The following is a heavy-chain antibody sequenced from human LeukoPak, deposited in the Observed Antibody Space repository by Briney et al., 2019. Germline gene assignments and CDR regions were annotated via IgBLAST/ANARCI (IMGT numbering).Heavy chain of an antibody. CDR2: ISGSGGST. CDR3: AGGVLLWFGELSY. V-gene: IGHV3-23*01. CDR1: GFTFSSYA. D-gene: IGHD3-10*01. J-gene: IGHJ4*02. Sequence: GGSLRLSCAASGFTFSSYAMSWVRQAPGKGLEWVSAISGSGGSTYYADSVKGRFTISRDNSKNTLYLQMNSLRAEDTAVYYCAGGVLLWFGELSYWGQGTLVTVSS.